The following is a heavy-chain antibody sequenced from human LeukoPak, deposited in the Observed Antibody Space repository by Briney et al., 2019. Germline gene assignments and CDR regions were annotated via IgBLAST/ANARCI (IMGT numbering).Heavy chain of an antibody. V-gene: IGHV3-21*05. Sequence: GGSLRLSCAASGFTFSSNYMSWVRQAPGKGLEWVSYISATNYDIYYSDSVKGRFTISRDNAKNSLSLQMNSLRVEDTAVYYCARDLLGMRVWGKGTTVTVSS. CDR3: ARDLLGMRV. J-gene: IGHJ6*04. CDR2: ISATNYDI. CDR1: GFTFSSNY. D-gene: IGHD2-8*02.